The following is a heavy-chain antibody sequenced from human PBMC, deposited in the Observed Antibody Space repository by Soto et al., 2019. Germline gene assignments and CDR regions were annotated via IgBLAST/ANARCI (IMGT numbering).Heavy chain of an antibody. D-gene: IGHD3-3*01. CDR1: GYTFTSYD. CDR2: MNPNSGDT. V-gene: IGHV1-8*01. J-gene: IGHJ4*02. Sequence: GASVKVSCKASGYTFTSYDINWVRQATGQGLEWMGWMNPNSGDTGYAQKFQGRITMTRNTSISTAYMELSSLRSEDTAVYYCARAPSRVRFLAWLLSPHTFDYWGQGTLVTVYS. CDR3: ARAPSRVRFLAWLLSPHTFDY.